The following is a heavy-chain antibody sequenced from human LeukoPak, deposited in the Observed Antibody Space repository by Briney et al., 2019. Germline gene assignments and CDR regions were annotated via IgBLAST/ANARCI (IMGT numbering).Heavy chain of an antibody. D-gene: IGHD3-22*01. J-gene: IGHJ4*01. CDR1: GVSTTSYH. CDR2: VHADGTS. Sequence: PSETLSLTCTVSGVSTTSYHWSWIRQFAWKKLEWLGRVHADGTSNYNPSLKSRVTMSVDTSKNQFSLILTSVTAADTAVYYCARDGLYSSGYSYFDYWGHGTLVTVSS. V-gene: IGHV4-4*07. CDR3: ARDGLYSSGYSYFDY.